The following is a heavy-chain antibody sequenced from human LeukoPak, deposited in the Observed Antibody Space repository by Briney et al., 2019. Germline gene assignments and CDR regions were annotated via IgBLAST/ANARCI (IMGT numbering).Heavy chain of an antibody. CDR1: GGSFSGYY. CDR2: INHSGST. CDR3: AREYWAENIPYYFDY. V-gene: IGHV4-34*01. J-gene: IGHJ4*02. Sequence: PSETLSLTCAVYGGSFSGYYWSWIRQPPGKGLEGSGEINHSGSTNYNPSLKSRVTISVDTSKNQFSLKLSSVTAADTAVYYCAREYWAENIPYYFDYWGQGTLVTVSS. D-gene: IGHD2/OR15-2a*01.